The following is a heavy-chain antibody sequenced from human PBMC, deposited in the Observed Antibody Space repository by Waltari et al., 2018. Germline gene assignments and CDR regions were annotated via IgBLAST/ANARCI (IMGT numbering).Heavy chain of an antibody. CDR2: IKPDESGR. CDR1: GFTFSSYW. J-gene: IGHJ3*02. CDR3: VRYGYGDI. D-gene: IGHD5-18*01. Sequence: EVQLVESGGGLVQPGGSLRLSCAASGFTFSSYWMSWVRQAPGKGLELLANIKPDESGRYYVDSVKGRFTISRDNAKNSLFLQMNSLRAEDTAVYYCVRYGYGDIWGRGTMVTVSS. V-gene: IGHV3-7*01.